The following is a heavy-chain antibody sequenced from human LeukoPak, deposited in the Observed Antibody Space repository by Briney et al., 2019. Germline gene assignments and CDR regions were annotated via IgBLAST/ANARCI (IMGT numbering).Heavy chain of an antibody. D-gene: IGHD1-26*01. J-gene: IGHJ4*02. CDR3: ARVSTGSYYSDH. V-gene: IGHV4-4*07. Sequence: SSETLYLTCTVSGVSISSFYWNWIRQPAGKGLEWVGRIYTRGSTNYNPSLKSRVTMSVDTSKNQLSLKLRSVTAADTAVYYCARVSTGSYYSDHWVQGTLVTVSS. CDR1: GVSISSFY. CDR2: IYTRGST.